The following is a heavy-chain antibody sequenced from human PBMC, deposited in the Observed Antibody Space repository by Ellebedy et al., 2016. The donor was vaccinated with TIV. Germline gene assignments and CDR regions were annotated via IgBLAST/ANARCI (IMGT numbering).Heavy chain of an antibody. CDR3: ASLGSGRGY. J-gene: IGHJ4*02. CDR2: ISYDGSNK. CDR1: GFTFSSYG. D-gene: IGHD3-10*01. V-gene: IGHV3-30*03. Sequence: GESLKISCAASGFTFSSYGMHWVRQAPGKGLEWVAVISYDGSNKYYADSVKGRFTISRDNSKNTLYLQMNSLRAEDTAVYYCASLGSGRGYWGQGTLVTVSS.